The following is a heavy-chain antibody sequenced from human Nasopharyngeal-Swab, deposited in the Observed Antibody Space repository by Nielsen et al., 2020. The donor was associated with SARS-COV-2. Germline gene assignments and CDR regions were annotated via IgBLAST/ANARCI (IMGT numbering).Heavy chain of an antibody. J-gene: IGHJ3*02. CDR2: ISWNSVSI. V-gene: IGHV3-9*01. CDR1: GFTFDDYA. D-gene: IGHD2-15*01. Sequence: GGSLRLSCAASGFTFDDYAMHWVRQAPGKGLEWVSGISWNSVSIAYADSVSGRFTISRDNAKNSLYLQMNSLRPGDAALYYCAKDMGYCSGSSCFFTSAFDIWGQGTMVTVSS. CDR3: AKDMGYCSGSSCFFTSAFDI.